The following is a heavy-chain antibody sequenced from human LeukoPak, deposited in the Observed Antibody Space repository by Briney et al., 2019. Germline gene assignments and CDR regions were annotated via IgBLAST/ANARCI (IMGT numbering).Heavy chain of an antibody. Sequence: SETLSLTCAVSGGSISSGGYSWSWIRQPPGKGLEWIGYIYHSGSTYYNPSPKSRVTISVDRSKNQFSLKLSSVTAADTAVYYCARSPLYYDILTGYYNEVYYYGMDVWGQGTTVTVSS. J-gene: IGHJ6*02. CDR1: GGSISSGGYS. V-gene: IGHV4-30-2*01. CDR2: IYHSGST. D-gene: IGHD3-9*01. CDR3: ARSPLYYDILTGYYNEVYYYGMDV.